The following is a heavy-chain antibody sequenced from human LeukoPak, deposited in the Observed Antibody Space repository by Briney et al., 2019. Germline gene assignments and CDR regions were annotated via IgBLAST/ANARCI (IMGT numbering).Heavy chain of an antibody. J-gene: IGHJ4*02. V-gene: IGHV1-2*02. CDR2: NNPHSGGT. Sequence: GASVKVSCKASGYTFTDYYMHWVRQAPGQGLEWMGWNNPHSGGTNFAQKFQGRVTMTRDTSISTAYMELSRLRSDDTAVYYCARVLPDYDIFDYWGQGTLVTVSS. CDR3: ARVLPDYDIFDY. CDR1: GYTFTDYY. D-gene: IGHD3-9*01.